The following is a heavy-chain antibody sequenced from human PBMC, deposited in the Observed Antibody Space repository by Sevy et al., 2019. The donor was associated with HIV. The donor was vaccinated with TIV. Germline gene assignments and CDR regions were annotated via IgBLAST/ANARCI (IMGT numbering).Heavy chain of an antibody. CDR3: ARERRSSGIDY. CDR1: GFAFSTYG. CDR2: IWYEGINK. V-gene: IGHV3-33*01. Sequence: GEPLKISCTASGFAFSTYGMHWVRQAPGKGLEWVAIIWYEGINKDYAEPVKGRFTISRDNSKNTLYLQMNSLRVDDTAVYYCARERRSSGIDYWGQGTLVTVSS. J-gene: IGHJ4*01. D-gene: IGHD3-10*01.